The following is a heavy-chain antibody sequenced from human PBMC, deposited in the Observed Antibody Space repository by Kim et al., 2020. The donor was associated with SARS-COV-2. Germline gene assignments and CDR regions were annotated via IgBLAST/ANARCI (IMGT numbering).Heavy chain of an antibody. CDR3: VKDPRITIFGVVTHPEYYFDY. J-gene: IGHJ4*02. V-gene: IGHV3-64D*06. D-gene: IGHD3-3*01. CDR2: ISSNGGST. CDR1: GFTFSSYA. Sequence: GGSLRLSCSASGFTFSSYAMHWVRQAPGKGLEYVSAISSNGGSTYYADSVKGRFTISRDNSKNTLYLQMSSLRAEDTAVYYCVKDPRITIFGVVTHPEYYFDYWGQGTLVTVSS.